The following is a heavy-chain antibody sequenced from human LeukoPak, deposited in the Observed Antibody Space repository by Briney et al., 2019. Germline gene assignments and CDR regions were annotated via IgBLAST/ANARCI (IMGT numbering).Heavy chain of an antibody. CDR1: GFTFTDYG. V-gene: IGHV3-23*01. Sequence: GGSLRLSCAAAGFTFTDYGMSWVRQAPGKGLEWVSTINNSGGNTHYADSGKGQFTISRDNSKHTLYLQMNSLTDEDTAIYYCAKDAGASSAFFDLWGQGTLVTVSS. CDR3: AKDAGASSAFFDL. CDR2: INNSGGNT. J-gene: IGHJ4*02. D-gene: IGHD2-8*02.